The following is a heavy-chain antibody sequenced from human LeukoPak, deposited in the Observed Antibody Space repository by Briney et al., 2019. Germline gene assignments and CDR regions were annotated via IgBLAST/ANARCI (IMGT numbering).Heavy chain of an antibody. D-gene: IGHD4-17*01. V-gene: IGHV4-30-2*01. CDR2: INHSGST. CDR3: ARVGWLTTVTITNAYAFDI. CDR1: GGSISSGGFS. J-gene: IGHJ3*02. Sequence: PSQTLSLTCGVSGGSISSGGFSWSWIRQPPGKGLAWIGEINHSGSTNYNPSLKSRVTISVDTSKNQFSLKLSSVTAADTAVYYCARVGWLTTVTITNAYAFDIWGQGTMVTVSS.